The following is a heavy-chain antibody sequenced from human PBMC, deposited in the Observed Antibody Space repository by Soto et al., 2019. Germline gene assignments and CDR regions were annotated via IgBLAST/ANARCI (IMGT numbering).Heavy chain of an antibody. Sequence: GGSLSLSCAASGFTFSSYAMHWVRQAPGKGLEYVSAISSNGGSTYYANSVKGRFTISRDNSKNTLYLQMGSLRAEDMAVYYCARVVRVPAAIRYDFWSGYSDYWGQGTLVTVSS. D-gene: IGHD3-3*01. CDR3: ARVVRVPAAIRYDFWSGYSDY. V-gene: IGHV3-64*01. CDR1: GFTFSSYA. J-gene: IGHJ4*02. CDR2: ISSNGGST.